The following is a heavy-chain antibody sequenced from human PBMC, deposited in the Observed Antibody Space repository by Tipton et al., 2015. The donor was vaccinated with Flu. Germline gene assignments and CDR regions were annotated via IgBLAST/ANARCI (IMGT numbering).Heavy chain of an antibody. D-gene: IGHD5-18*01. V-gene: IGHV4-59*01. J-gene: IGHJ4*02. CDR3: ARVGGYSYGFDY. CDR1: GGSISSYY. CDR2: IYYSGST. Sequence: TLSLTCTVSGGSISSYYWSWIRQPPGKGLEWIGYIYYSGSTNYNPSLKSRVTISVDTSKNQFSLKLSSVTAADTAVYYCARVGGYSYGFDYWGQGTPVTVSS.